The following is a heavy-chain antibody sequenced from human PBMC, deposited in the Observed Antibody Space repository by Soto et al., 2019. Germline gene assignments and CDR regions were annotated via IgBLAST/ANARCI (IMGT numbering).Heavy chain of an antibody. CDR2: VNWNGGST. D-gene: IGHD1-26*01. Sequence: RISCAASGFTFDDYGMSWARQVPGKGLEWVSGVNWNGGSTGYADSVKGRFTISRDNAKNSLYLQMNSLRAEDTAFYYCVRGASLNFDYWGQGTLVTVSS. CDR3: VRGASLNFDY. V-gene: IGHV3-20*04. CDR1: GFTFDDYG. J-gene: IGHJ4*02.